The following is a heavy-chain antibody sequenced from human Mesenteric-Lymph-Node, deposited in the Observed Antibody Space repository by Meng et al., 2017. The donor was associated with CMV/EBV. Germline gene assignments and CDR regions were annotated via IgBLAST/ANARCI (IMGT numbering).Heavy chain of an antibody. D-gene: IGHD6-19*01. CDR1: GFTFSSYW. J-gene: IGHJ5*02. V-gene: IGHV3-74*01. CDR3: GRGGASGQWRVDFDP. CDR2: IHPDGDRT. Sequence: GESLKISCAASGFTFSSYWMHWVRQAPGKGLVWVSRIHPDGDRTSYADSVKGRFTISRDNTKNTVYLQMNSLRVEDTAVYYCGRGGASGQWRVDFDPWGQGALVTVSS.